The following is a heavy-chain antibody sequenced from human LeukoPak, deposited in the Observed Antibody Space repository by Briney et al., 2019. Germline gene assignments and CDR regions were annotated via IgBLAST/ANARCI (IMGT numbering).Heavy chain of an antibody. J-gene: IGHJ4*02. CDR1: GFTFSSYS. CDR3: ARGTLGLNPDIFKE. CDR2: ISRSSSYI. V-gene: IGHV3-21*01. Sequence: GGSLRLSCAASGFTFSSYSMNWVRQAPGKGLEWVSSISRSSSYIYYADSVKGRFTMSRDNAKNSLYLQMNSLRAEDTAVYYCARGTLGLNPDIFKEWGQGTLVTVSS. D-gene: IGHD1-14*01.